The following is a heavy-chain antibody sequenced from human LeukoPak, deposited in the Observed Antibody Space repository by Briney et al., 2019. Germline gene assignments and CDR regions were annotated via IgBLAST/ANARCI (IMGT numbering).Heavy chain of an antibody. V-gene: IGHV4-59*08. D-gene: IGHD4-17*01. Sequence: SETLSLTCTVCGGSISSYYWSWIRQPPGKGLEWIGYIYYSGSTNYNPSLKSRVTISVDTSKNQFSLKLSSVTAADTAVYYCARHAVNGDYIDYWGQGTLVTVSS. CDR1: GGSISSYY. J-gene: IGHJ4*02. CDR2: IYYSGST. CDR3: ARHAVNGDYIDY.